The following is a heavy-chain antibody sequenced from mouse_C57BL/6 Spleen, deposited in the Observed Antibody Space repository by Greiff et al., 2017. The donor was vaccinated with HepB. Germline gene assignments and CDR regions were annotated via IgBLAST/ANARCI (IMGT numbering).Heavy chain of an antibody. CDR3: ARSGITTVVAKDAMDY. CDR2: IYPGSGST. CDR1: GYTFTSYW. D-gene: IGHD1-1*01. J-gene: IGHJ4*01. V-gene: IGHV1-55*01. Sequence: QVQLQQSGAELVKPGASVKMSCKASGYTFTSYWITWVKQRPGQGLEWIGDIYPGSGSTNYNEKFKSKATLTVDTSSSTAYMQLSSLTSEDSAVYYCARSGITTVVAKDAMDYWGQGTSVTVSS.